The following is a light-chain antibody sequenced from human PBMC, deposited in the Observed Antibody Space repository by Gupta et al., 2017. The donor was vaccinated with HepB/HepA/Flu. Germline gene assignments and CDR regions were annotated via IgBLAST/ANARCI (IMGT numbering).Light chain of an antibody. Sequence: SAMPQPASVSGPPVPSITISCTGTSSDVGSSNLVSWYQQSPGQAPKLIIYAVSKRPSGVANRFSGSKYGNTASMTIAGLQAEDEADYYCDSEAGSSNDVIFGGGTKLTVL. CDR3: DSEAGSSNDVI. J-gene: IGLJ2*01. CDR2: AVS. CDR1: SSDVGSSNL. V-gene: IGLV2-23*02.